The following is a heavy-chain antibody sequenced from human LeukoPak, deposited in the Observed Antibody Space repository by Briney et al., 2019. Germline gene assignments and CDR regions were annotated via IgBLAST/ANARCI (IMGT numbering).Heavy chain of an antibody. J-gene: IGHJ4*02. CDR2: ISSSSTI. CDR1: GFTFSSYS. V-gene: IGHV3-48*04. D-gene: IGHD1-26*01. Sequence: GGSLRLSCAASGFTFSSYSMNWVRQAPGKGLEWVSYISSSSTIYYADSVKGRFTISRDNAKNSLYLQMNSLRAEDTAVYYCARLIVGAIDYWGQGTLVTVSS. CDR3: ARLIVGAIDY.